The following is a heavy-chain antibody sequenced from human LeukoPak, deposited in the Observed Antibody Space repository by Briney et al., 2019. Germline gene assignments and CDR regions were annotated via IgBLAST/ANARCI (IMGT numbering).Heavy chain of an antibody. D-gene: IGHD6-13*01. CDR2: VYYSGST. Sequence: AETRSLTCTVSGGSISSSSNYWGWIRQPPGKGLEWIGSVYYSGSTYYNPSLKSRVTISGDTPKNQFSLKLNSVTAADTAVYYCARQGESSSWFDCWGQGTLVTVSS. J-gene: IGHJ4*02. CDR1: GGSISSSSNY. CDR3: ARQGESSSWFDC. V-gene: IGHV4-39*01.